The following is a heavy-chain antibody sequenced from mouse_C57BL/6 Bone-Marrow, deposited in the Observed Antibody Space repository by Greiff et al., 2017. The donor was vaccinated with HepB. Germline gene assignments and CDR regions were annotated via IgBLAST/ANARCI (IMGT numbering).Heavy chain of an antibody. CDR3: AREGITTVVAPV. V-gene: IGHV1-59*01. D-gene: IGHD1-1*01. CDR2: IDPSDSYT. J-gene: IGHJ1*03. Sequence: QVQLQQPGAELVRPGTSVKLSCKASGYTFTSYWMHWVKQRPGQGLEWIGVIDPSDSYTNYNQKFKGKATLTVDTSSSTAYMQLSSLTSEDSAVYYCAREGITTVVAPVWGTGTTVTVSS. CDR1: GYTFTSYW.